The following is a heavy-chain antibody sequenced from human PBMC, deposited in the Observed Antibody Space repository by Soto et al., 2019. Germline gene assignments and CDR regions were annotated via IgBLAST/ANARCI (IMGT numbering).Heavy chain of an antibody. D-gene: IGHD3-16*01. CDR3: ATHYIGANLDALIM. Sequence: SSVKVSCKASGYTFTGYYMHWVRQAPGQGLEWMGWINPNSGGTNYAQKFQGWVTMTRDTSISTAYMELSRLRSDDTAVYYCATHYIGANLDALIMWGQTTMVTVSS. V-gene: IGHV1-2*04. J-gene: IGHJ1*01. CDR2: INPNSGGT. CDR1: GYTFTGYY.